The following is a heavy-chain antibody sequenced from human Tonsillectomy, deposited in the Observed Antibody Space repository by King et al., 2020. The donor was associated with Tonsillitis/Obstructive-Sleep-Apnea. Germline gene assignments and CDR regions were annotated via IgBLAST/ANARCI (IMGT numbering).Heavy chain of an antibody. V-gene: IGHV4-31*03. Sequence: QLQESGPGLVKPSQTLSLTCTVSGGSISSGGYYWGWIRQHPGKGLEWIGYIYYSGSTYYNPSLNSRVTISVDTSKNQFSLKLSSVTAADTAVYYCARDRCSGGSCYPDYWGQGTLVTVSS. D-gene: IGHD2-15*01. J-gene: IGHJ4*02. CDR3: ARDRCSGGSCYPDY. CDR1: GGSISSGGYY. CDR2: IYYSGST.